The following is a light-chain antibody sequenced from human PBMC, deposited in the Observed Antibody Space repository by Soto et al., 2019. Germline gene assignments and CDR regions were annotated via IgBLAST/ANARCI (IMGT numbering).Light chain of an antibody. J-gene: IGKJ1*01. CDR1: QTICLM. V-gene: IGKV3-20*01. CDR2: EAS. Sequence: IVLTQSPATLSASPGERATLSCRASQTICLMFAWYQHKPGQAPRLLIYEASTRAGGIPGRFSGSGSGTDFTLTISRLEPEDFAVYYCQQYGSATAGTFGQGTKVDIK. CDR3: QQYGSATAGT.